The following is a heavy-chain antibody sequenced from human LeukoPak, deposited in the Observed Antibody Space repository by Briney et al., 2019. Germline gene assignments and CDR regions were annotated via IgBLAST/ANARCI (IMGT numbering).Heavy chain of an antibody. J-gene: IGHJ4*02. CDR1: GLTFSTYG. CDR2: ISGGGGTT. V-gene: IGHV3-23*01. D-gene: IGHD1-26*01. Sequence: GGSLRLSCETSGLTFSTYGMTWVRQAPGKGLEWVSAISGGGGTTCYADSVKGRFTISRDNSKNTLYLQMSSLRVEDTAVYYCAKDRGYWGQGTLVTVSS. CDR3: AKDRGY.